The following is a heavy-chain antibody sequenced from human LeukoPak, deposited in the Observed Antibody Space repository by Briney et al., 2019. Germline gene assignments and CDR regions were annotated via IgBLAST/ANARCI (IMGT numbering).Heavy chain of an antibody. D-gene: IGHD6-13*01. V-gene: IGHV4-4*07. J-gene: IGHJ4*02. Sequence: SETLSLTCIVSGGSVRNYYWTWIRQPAGKGLQWIGRIYTNGTTNYSPSLKSRVTISVDTSKNQFSLKLSSVTAADTAVYYCARGPKQQLVRRPIFFDYWGQGTLVTVSS. CDR1: GGSVRNYY. CDR3: ARGPKQQLVRRPIFFDY. CDR2: IYTNGTT.